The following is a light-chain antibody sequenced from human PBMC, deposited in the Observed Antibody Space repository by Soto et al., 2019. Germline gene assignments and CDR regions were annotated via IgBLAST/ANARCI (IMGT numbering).Light chain of an antibody. CDR1: QSVSSSY. J-gene: IGKJ1*01. Sequence: EIGLTQSPGTLSLSPGERATLSCRASQSVSSSYLAWYQQKPGQAPRLLIYGASSRATGIPDRFSGSGSGTDFTLTISRLEPEDFAVCYCQQYDSSPRTFGQGTKVDIK. V-gene: IGKV3-20*01. CDR3: QQYDSSPRT. CDR2: GAS.